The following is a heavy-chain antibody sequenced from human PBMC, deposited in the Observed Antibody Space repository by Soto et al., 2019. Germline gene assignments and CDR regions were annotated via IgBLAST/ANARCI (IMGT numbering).Heavy chain of an antibody. V-gene: IGHV1-18*01. CDR1: GYTFSSYT. CDR3: ARDSPPFDY. Sequence: QVQLVQSGAEVKKSGASVKVSCKASGYTFSSYTISWVRQAPGQGLEWMGWISAYNGNTKYAQNLQDRVTMTTDTSTNSAYMELRSLSSDDTAVYYCARDSPPFDYWCQGTLVTVSS. J-gene: IGHJ4*02. CDR2: ISAYNGNT.